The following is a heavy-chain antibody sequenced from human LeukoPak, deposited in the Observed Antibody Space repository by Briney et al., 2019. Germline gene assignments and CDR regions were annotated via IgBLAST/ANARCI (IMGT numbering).Heavy chain of an antibody. CDR1: GVSFSGYY. V-gene: IGHV4-34*01. J-gene: IGHJ4*02. CDR2: INNSGST. D-gene: IGHD5-12*01. Sequence: SETLSLTCAVYGVSFSGYYWSWIRQPPGKGLEWIGEINNSGSTNYNPSLKSRVTISVDTSKNQFSLKLSSVTAADTAVYYCARGRGYSGFRFDYWGQGTLVTVSS. CDR3: ARGRGYSGFRFDY.